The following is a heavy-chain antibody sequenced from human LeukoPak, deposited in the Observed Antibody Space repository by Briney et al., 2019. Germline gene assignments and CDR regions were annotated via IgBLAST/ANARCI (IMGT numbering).Heavy chain of an antibody. CDR1: GFTFSDYY. CDR3: ARCGWSSCYSYFDY. D-gene: IGHD2-15*01. V-gene: IGHV3-11*01. J-gene: IGHJ4*02. Sequence: PGGSLRLSCAASGFTFSDYYMSWIRQAPGKGLEWVSYISSSGSTIYYADSVKGRFTISRDNAKNSLYLQMNSLRAEDTAVCYCARCGWSSCYSYFDYWGQGTLVTVSS. CDR2: ISSSGSTI.